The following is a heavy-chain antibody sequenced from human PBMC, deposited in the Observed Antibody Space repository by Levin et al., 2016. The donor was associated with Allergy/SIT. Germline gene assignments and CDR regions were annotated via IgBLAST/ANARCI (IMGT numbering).Heavy chain of an antibody. CDR1: GFTFSSYA. Sequence: GESLKISCAASGFTFSSYAMSWVRQAPGKGLEWVSAISGSGGSTYYADSVKGRFTISRDNSKNTLYLQMNSLRAEDTAVYYCAKSWGWLVRPYDYWGQGTLVTVSS. J-gene: IGHJ4*02. D-gene: IGHD6-19*01. CDR2: ISGSGGST. V-gene: IGHV3-23*01. CDR3: AKSWGWLVRPYDY.